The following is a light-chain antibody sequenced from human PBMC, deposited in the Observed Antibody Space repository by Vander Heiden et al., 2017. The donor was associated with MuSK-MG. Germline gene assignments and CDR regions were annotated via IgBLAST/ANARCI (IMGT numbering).Light chain of an antibody. V-gene: IGKV3-11*01. CDR1: QSVSSY. Sequence: ELVFTQSPATLSLSPGERATLSCRASQSVSSYLAWYQQKPGQAPRLLIYDASNRATGIPARFSGSGSGTDVTLTISSLEPEDFAVYYCQQRSIWPRTFGQGTKLEIK. CDR2: DAS. J-gene: IGKJ2*01. CDR3: QQRSIWPRT.